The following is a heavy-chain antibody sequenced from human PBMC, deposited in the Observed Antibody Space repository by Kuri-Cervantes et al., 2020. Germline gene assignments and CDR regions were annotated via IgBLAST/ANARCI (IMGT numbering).Heavy chain of an antibody. J-gene: IGHJ3*02. CDR3: ARHPATYSSSWSDAFDI. CDR1: GYSFTSYW. CDR2: IYAGDSDT. Sequence: GGSLRLSFKGSGYSFTSYWFSWVRQMPGKGLGWMGIIYAGDSDTRYSPSFQGQVTISADKSISTAYQQWSSLKASDTAMYYCARHPATYSSSWSDAFDIWGQGTMVTVSS. D-gene: IGHD6-13*01. V-gene: IGHV5-51*01.